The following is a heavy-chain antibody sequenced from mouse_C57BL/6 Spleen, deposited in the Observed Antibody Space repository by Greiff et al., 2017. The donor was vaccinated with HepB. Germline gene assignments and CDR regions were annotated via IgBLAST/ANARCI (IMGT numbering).Heavy chain of an antibody. D-gene: IGHD1-1*01. J-gene: IGHJ2*01. CDR2: INYDGSST. Sequence: EVMLVESEGGLVQPGSSMKLSCTASGFPFSDYYMAWVRQVPEKGLAWVANINYDGSSTYYLDSLKSRFIISRDNAKNILYLQMSSLKSEDTATYYCARDHYGSSFFDYWGQGTTLTVSS. CDR1: GFPFSDYY. V-gene: IGHV5-16*01. CDR3: ARDHYGSSFFDY.